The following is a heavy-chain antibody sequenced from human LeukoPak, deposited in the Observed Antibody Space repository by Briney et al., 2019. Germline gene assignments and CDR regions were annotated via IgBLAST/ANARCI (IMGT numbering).Heavy chain of an antibody. D-gene: IGHD5-24*01. CDR2: INPNSGGT. CDR1: GYTFTGYY. Sequence: ASVKVSCKASGYTFTGYYMHWVRQAPGQGLEWMGWINPNSGGTNYAQKFQGRVTMTRDTSISTAYMELSRLRSDDTAVYYCARLTVEMATKEGFDYWGQGTLVTVSS. J-gene: IGHJ4*02. CDR3: ARLTVEMATKEGFDY. V-gene: IGHV1-2*02.